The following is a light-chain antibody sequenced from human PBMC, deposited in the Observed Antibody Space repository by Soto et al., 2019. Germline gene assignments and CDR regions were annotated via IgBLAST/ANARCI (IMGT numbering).Light chain of an antibody. V-gene: IGLV4-69*01. J-gene: IGLJ2*01. CDR2: LNSDGSH. Sequence: QLVLTQSPSASASLGASVKLTCTLSSGHSSYAIAWHQQQPEKGPRYLMKLNSDGSHSKGDGIPDRFSGSSSGAERYLTISSLQSEDEADYYCQTWGTPQVFGGGTKLTVL. CDR1: SGHSSYA. CDR3: QTWGTPQV.